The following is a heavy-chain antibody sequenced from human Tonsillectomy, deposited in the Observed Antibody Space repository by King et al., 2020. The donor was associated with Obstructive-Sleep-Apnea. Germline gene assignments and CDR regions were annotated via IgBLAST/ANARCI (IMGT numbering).Heavy chain of an antibody. D-gene: IGHD5-18*01. CDR2: IYPGDSDI. CDR1: GYSFSTYW. Sequence: VQLVESGAEVKKPGESLKISCKGSGYSFSTYWIGWVRQMPGKGLEWMGIIYPGDSDIRYIPSFQGQVIISADKSISTAYLVWTSLEASDTAMYYCATRGYSNGYFDHWGQGTLVTVSS. J-gene: IGHJ4*02. V-gene: IGHV5-51*01. CDR3: ATRGYSNGYFDH.